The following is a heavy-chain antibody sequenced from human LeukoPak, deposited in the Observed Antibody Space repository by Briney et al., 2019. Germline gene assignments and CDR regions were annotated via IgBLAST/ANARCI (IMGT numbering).Heavy chain of an antibody. J-gene: IGHJ6*04. CDR2: IWYDGSNK. V-gene: IGHV3-33*01. CDR3: ARVGSGSYGMDV. Sequence: GGSLRLSCAASGFTFSSYGMHWVRQAPGKGLEWVAVIWYDGSNKYYADSVKGRFTISRDNSKNTLYLQMNSLRAEDTVVYYCARVGSGSYGMDVWGKGTTVTVSS. CDR1: GFTFSSYG. D-gene: IGHD6-19*01.